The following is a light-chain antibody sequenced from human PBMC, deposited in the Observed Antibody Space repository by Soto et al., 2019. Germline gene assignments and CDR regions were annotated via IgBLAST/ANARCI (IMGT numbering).Light chain of an antibody. Sequence: EIVLTQSPCTLSLSPGERATLSCSASQSITSNYLAWYQQKPGQAPGLLIYDTATRAAGVPARFIGSGSGTEFTLTISSLQPEDFAVYYCQQYGPSLLTFGEGTKVDIK. J-gene: IGKJ4*01. V-gene: IGKV3-20*01. CDR3: QQYGPSLLT. CDR2: DTA. CDR1: QSITSNY.